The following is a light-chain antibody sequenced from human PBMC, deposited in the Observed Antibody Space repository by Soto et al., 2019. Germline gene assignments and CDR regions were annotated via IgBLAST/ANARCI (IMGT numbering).Light chain of an antibody. Sequence: EIALTQSPGTLSLSPGERATLSCRASQGVGNKYLAWYQQRPGQAPSLLIYAASSRATGVPDRFSGSGSGTDFILTISRLEPEDFAVYYCQQYTNAHGITFGQGTRLEIK. J-gene: IGKJ5*01. CDR3: QQYTNAHGIT. V-gene: IGKV3-20*01. CDR1: QGVGNKY. CDR2: AAS.